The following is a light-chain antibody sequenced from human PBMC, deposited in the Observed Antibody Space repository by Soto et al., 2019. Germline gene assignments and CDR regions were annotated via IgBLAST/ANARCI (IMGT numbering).Light chain of an antibody. CDR1: QSVSSN. Sequence: EIVMTHSPATLSVSPGERATLSCRASQSVSSNFAWHQQRPSQAPRLLIYDVSTRATVVPTRFSGSGSGTEWSLTISSRQSEDFAVYYCQHYHDSPLAIGGRTQVDLK. J-gene: IGKJ4*01. CDR3: QHYHDSPLA. V-gene: IGKV3D-15*01. CDR2: DVS.